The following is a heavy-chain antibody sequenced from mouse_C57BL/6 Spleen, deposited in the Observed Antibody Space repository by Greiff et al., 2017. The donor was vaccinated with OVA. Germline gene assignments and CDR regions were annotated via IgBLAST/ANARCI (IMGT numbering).Heavy chain of an antibody. V-gene: IGHV1-19*01. CDR2: INPYNGGT. J-gene: IGHJ2*01. CDR3: ARSNYYGSSYFDY. Sequence: EVQLQQSGPVLVKPGASVKMSCKASGYTFTDYYMNWVKQSHGKSLEWIGDINPYNGGTSYNQKFKGKATLTVDKSSSTAYMELNSLTSEDSAVYYCARSNYYGSSYFDYWGQGTTLTVSS. CDR1: GYTFTDYY. D-gene: IGHD1-1*01.